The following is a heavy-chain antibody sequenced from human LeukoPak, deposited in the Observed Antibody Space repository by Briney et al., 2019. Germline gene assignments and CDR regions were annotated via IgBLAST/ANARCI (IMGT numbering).Heavy chain of an antibody. CDR3: AKDYCSGGSCYSVSEYFQH. CDR2: ISYDGSNK. J-gene: IGHJ1*01. V-gene: IGHV3-30*18. D-gene: IGHD2-15*01. CDR1: GFTFSSYG. Sequence: GRSLRLSCAASGFTFSSYGMHWVRQAPGKGLEWVAVISYDGSNKYYADSVKGRFTISRDNSKNTLYLQMNSLRAEDTAVYYCAKDYCSGGSCYSVSEYFQHWGQGTLVTVSS.